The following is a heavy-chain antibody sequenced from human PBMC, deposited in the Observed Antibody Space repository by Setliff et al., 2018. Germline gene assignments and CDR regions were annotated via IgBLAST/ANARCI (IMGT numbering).Heavy chain of an antibody. J-gene: IGHJ6*02. CDR3: ARDSRGLVPAAIEGSYYYYGMDV. Sequence: ASVKVSCKASGGTFSSYAISWVRQAPGQGLEWMGRIIPIFGTANYAQKFQGRVTMTRDTSTSTVYMELSSLRSEDTAVYYCARDSRGLVPAAIEGSYYYYGMDVWGQGTTVTVSS. CDR1: GGTFSSYA. V-gene: IGHV1-69*05. D-gene: IGHD2-2*02. CDR2: IIPIFGTA.